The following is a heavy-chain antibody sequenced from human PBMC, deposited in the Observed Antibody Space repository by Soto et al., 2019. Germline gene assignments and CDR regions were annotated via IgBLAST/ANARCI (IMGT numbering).Heavy chain of an antibody. J-gene: IGHJ4*02. Sequence: QVQLVQSGAEVKKPGASVRVSCKASGYTFTNYDINWVRQATGQGLEWMGWMNPNTGNTGYAQKFHGRVTMTRDTSIGTAYMELSSLRSDDTAVYFCARYDYGDLDYWGRGTLVTVSS. CDR3: ARYDYGDLDY. CDR2: MNPNTGNT. D-gene: IGHD4-17*01. CDR1: GYTFTNYD. V-gene: IGHV1-8*01.